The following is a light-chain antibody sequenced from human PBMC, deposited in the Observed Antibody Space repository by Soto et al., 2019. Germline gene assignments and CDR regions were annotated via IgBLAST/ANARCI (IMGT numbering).Light chain of an antibody. V-gene: IGLV2-14*01. J-gene: IGLJ2*01. CDR3: SSYTSSSNVV. CDR1: SSDVGGYNY. CDR2: EVR. Sequence: QSALTQPASVSGSPGQSITISCTGTSSDVGGYNYVSWYQQHPGKAPKLMIYEVRHRPSGVSNRFSGSKSGNTASLTISGLQAEYEAVYYCSSYTSSSNVVFGGGTKLTVL.